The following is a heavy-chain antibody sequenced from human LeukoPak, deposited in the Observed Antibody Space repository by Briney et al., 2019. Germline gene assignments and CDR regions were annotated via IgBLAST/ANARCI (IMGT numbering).Heavy chain of an antibody. D-gene: IGHD5-24*01. J-gene: IGHJ4*02. CDR3: AREAEMTTIYYFDY. CDR2: SRRKGYGWTT. V-gene: IGHV3-49*04. CDR1: GFTFGDYA. Sequence: GGSLRLSCTTSGFTFGDYAMSWVRQAPGKGLDWVGLSRRKGYGWTTEYAASVKRRFTISRDDSKSIAYLQMNPLKTEDTAVYYCAREAEMTTIYYFDYWGQGTLVTVSS.